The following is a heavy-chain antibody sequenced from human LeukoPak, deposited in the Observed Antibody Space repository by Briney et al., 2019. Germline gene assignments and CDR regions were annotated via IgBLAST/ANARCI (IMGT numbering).Heavy chain of an antibody. CDR3: ARQWGSGWQNWFDP. J-gene: IGHJ5*02. D-gene: IGHD6-19*01. V-gene: IGHV1-69*05. CDR2: IIPIFGTA. CDR1: GYTFTSYG. Sequence: ASVKVSCKASGYTFTSYGISWVRQAPGQGLEWMGGIIPIFGTANYAQKFQGRVTITTDESTSTAYMELSSLRSEDTAVYYCARQWGSGWQNWFDPWGQGTLVTVSS.